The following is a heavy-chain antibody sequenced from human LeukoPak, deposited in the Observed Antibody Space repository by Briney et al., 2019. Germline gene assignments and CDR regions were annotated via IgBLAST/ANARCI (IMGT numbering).Heavy chain of an antibody. J-gene: IGHJ4*02. V-gene: IGHV3-30*02. CDR2: IRYDGSNK. Sequence: QTGGSLRLSCAASGFTFRSYGMHWVRQAPGKGLGWVAFIRYDGSNKYYADSVKGRFTISRDNSKNTLYLQMNSLRAEDTAVYYCASSPQTLYYYDSSGYQSEFDYWGQGTLVTVSS. CDR1: GFTFRSYG. CDR3: ASSPQTLYYYDSSGYQSEFDY. D-gene: IGHD3-22*01.